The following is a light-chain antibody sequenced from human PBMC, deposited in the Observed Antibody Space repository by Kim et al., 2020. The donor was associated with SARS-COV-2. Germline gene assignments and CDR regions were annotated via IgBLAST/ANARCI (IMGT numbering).Light chain of an antibody. CDR3: QPWDTTSVL. CDR1: KLGGNY. Sequence: SYELTQPPSVSVSPGQTASITCSGDKLGGNYACWYQQKPGQSPVLLIYEDSKRPSGIPERFSGSMSGNTATLTISGTQAMDEADYYCQPWDTTSVLFCGG. V-gene: IGLV3-1*01. CDR2: EDS. J-gene: IGLJ3*02.